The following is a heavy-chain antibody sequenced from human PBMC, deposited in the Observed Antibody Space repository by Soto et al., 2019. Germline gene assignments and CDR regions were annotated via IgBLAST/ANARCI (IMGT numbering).Heavy chain of an antibody. CDR1: GGTFSSYA. CDR3: ARGGPPFDY. CDR2: INPIFGTP. Sequence: SVKVSCKASGGTFSSYAISWVRQAPGQGLEWMGGINPIFGTPHYAQKYQGRVTITADTFTNTAYMELTRLTSGDTAVDFCARGGPPFDYGAQETLFTV. J-gene: IGHJ4*02. V-gene: IGHV1-69*06.